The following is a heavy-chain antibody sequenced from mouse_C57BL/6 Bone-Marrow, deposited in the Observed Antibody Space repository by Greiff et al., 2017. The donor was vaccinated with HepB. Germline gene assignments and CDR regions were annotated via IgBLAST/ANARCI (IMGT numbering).Heavy chain of an antibody. J-gene: IGHJ4*01. D-gene: IGHD2-10*02. CDR3: ARSGYGPPQEDY. CDR1: GYAFSSSW. Sequence: QVQLQQSGPELVKPGASVKISCKASGYAFSSSWMNWVKQRPGKGLEWIGRIYPGDGDTNYNGKFKGKATLTADKSSSTAYMQLSSLTSEDSAVYYCARSGYGPPQEDYWGQGTSVTVSS. V-gene: IGHV1-82*01. CDR2: IYPGDGDT.